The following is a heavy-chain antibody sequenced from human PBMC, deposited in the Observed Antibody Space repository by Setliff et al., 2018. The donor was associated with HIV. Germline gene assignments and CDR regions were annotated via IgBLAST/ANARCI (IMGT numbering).Heavy chain of an antibody. CDR2: MTPYSGNT. D-gene: IGHD6-19*01. J-gene: IGHJ1*01. CDR1: GDTFTSYD. Sequence: ASVKVSCKTSGDTFTSYDINWVRQAAGHGLEWMGWMTPYSGNTGYAQKFQSRVSMTRNTSISTAYMELNSLRTEDTAVYYCARDRTGYSSGWDHFQHWGQGTLVTVSS. V-gene: IGHV1-8*02. CDR3: ARDRTGYSSGWDHFQH.